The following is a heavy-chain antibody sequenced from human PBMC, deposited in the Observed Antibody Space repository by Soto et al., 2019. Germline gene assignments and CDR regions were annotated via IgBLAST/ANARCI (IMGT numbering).Heavy chain of an antibody. Sequence: XGSLRLSCAASGFTFSSYAMSWVRQAPGKGLEWVSAISGSGGSTYYADSVKGRFTISRDNSKNTLYLQMNSLRAEDTAVYYCAKDPAYYGARSYFDCWGQGTLVTVSS. J-gene: IGHJ4*02. V-gene: IGHV3-23*01. CDR1: GFTFSSYA. CDR2: ISGSGGST. CDR3: AKDPAYYGARSYFDC. D-gene: IGHD4-17*01.